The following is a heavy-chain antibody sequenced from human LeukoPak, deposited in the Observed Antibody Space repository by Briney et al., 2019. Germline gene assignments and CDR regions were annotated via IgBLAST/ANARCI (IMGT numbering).Heavy chain of an antibody. D-gene: IGHD5-18*01. V-gene: IGHV4-59*08. CDR3: ARSDTAMVTGYYYYGMDV. J-gene: IGHJ6*02. CDR2: IYYSGST. CDR1: GGSISSYY. Sequence: SETLSLTCTVSGGSISSYYWSWIRQPPGKGLEWIGYIYYSGSTNYNPSLKSRVTISVDTSKNQFSLKLSSVTAADTAVYYCARSDTAMVTGYYYYGMDVWGQGTTVTVSS.